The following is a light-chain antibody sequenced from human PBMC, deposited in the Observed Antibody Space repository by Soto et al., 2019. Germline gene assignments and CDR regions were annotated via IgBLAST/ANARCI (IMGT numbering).Light chain of an antibody. CDR1: QSISSW. J-gene: IGKJ1*01. V-gene: IGKV1-5*03. CDR3: QQYNSSPS. Sequence: DIQMTQSPSTLSASVGDRVTITCRASQSISSWLAWYQQKPGKAPKLLIYKASSIESGVASRFSGSGSGTEFTLTISSLQPDDFATYCCQQYNSSPSFGQGTKVEIK. CDR2: KAS.